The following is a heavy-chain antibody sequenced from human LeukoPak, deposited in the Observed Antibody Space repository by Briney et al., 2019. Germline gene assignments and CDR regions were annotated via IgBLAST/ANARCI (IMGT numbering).Heavy chain of an antibody. J-gene: IGHJ4*02. CDR2: INHSGST. Sequence: SETLSLTCAVYGGSFSGYYWSWIRQPPGKGLEWIGEINHSGSTNYNPSLKSRVTISVDTSKNQFSLKLSSVTAAGTAVYYCARGSLLEQLVPPDYWGQGTLVTVSS. CDR1: GGSFSGYY. V-gene: IGHV4-34*01. D-gene: IGHD6-6*01. CDR3: ARGSLLEQLVPPDY.